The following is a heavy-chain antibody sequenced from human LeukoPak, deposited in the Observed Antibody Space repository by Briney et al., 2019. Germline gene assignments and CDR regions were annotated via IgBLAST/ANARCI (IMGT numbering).Heavy chain of an antibody. V-gene: IGHV4-34*01. Sequence: SETLSLTYAVYGGSFNGYYWSWIRQPPGKGLEWIGEINHSGSTNYNPSLKSRVTISVDTSKNQFSLKLSSVTAADTAVYYCARGGGTLYWFDPWGQGTLVTVSS. CDR1: GGSFNGYY. CDR2: INHSGST. CDR3: ARGGGTLYWFDP. J-gene: IGHJ5*02. D-gene: IGHD3-16*01.